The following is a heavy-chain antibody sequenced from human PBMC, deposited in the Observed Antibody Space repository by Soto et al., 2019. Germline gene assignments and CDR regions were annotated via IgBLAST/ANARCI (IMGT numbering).Heavy chain of an antibody. CDR2: IYYSGST. J-gene: IGHJ6*02. Sequence: PSETLSLTCTVPGGSISSYYWSWIRQPPGKGLEWIGYIYYSGSTNYNPSLKSRVTISVDTSKNQFSLKLSSVTAADTAVYYCARDHYVYDILTGYGYYYGMDVRGQGTTVTVYS. CDR1: GGSISSYY. V-gene: IGHV4-59*12. CDR3: ARDHYVYDILTGYGYYYGMDV. D-gene: IGHD3-9*01.